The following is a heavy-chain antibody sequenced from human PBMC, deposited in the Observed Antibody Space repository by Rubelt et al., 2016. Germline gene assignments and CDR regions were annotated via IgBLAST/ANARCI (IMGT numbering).Heavy chain of an antibody. V-gene: IGHV3-30*03. CDR3: AREAAGQDFDY. J-gene: IGHJ4*02. CDR1: GFTFSSCH. Sequence: GFTFSSCHMHWVRQAPGKGLEWVALISYDGRNKHYADSVKGRFTISRDNSKNTLDLQMNSLTSEDTAVYYCAREAAGQDFDYWGQGTLVPVSS. D-gene: IGHD6-13*01. CDR2: ISYDGRNK.